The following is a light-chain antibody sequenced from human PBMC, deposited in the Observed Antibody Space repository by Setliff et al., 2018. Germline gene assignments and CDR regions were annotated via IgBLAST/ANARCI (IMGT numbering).Light chain of an antibody. J-gene: IGLJ1*01. CDR3: NSYAASNKSV. V-gene: IGLV1-40*01. CDR2: DVS. Sequence: QSALTQPPSVSGAPGQRVTISCTGSSSNIGAGYDVHWYQQHPGKAPKLMIYDVSKRPSGVSNRFSGSKSGNTASLTVSGLQAEDEADYYCNSYAASNKSVFGTGTKVTVL. CDR1: SSNIGAGYD.